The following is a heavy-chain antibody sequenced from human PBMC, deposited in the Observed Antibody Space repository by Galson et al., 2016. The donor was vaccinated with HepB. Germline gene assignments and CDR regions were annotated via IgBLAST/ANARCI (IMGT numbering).Heavy chain of an antibody. V-gene: IGHV1-2*04. D-gene: IGHD6-19*01. CDR3: ARSTGFFYYVDY. Sequence: SVKVSCKASGYTFTGYYMHWVRQAPGQRLEWMGWINPNSGGTNYAQKFQGWVTMTRDTSISTTYMKLSRLRSDDTAVYYCARSTGFFYYVDYWGQGPLVTVSS. CDR1: GYTFTGYY. J-gene: IGHJ4*02. CDR2: INPNSGGT.